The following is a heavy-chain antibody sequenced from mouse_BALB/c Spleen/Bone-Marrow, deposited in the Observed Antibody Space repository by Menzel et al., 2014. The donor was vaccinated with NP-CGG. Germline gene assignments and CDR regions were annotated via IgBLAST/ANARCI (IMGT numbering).Heavy chain of an antibody. CDR3: ASFYGRFAY. CDR2: ILPGSGST. J-gene: IGHJ3*01. D-gene: IGHD1-1*02. Sequence: VQLQQSGAELMKPGASVKISCKATGYTFSSYWIEWVKQRSGHGLEWIGEILPGSGSTNYNEKFEGKATFTADTSSNPAYMQLSSLTSEDSAVYYCASFYGRFAYWGQGTLVTVSA. V-gene: IGHV1-9*01. CDR1: GYTFSSYW.